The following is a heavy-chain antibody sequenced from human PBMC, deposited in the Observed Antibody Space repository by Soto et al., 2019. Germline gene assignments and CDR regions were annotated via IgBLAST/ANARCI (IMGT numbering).Heavy chain of an antibody. CDR2: ISYDGLSK. CDR1: CVTLSTDC. CDR3: AKDQWTLIYCGSTSCYTEFDY. Sequence: SLILSFAASCVTLSTDCMHWVRQAPGKGLEWVAVISYDGLSKYYTDSVKGRFTISRDNSENTLYLQMDSLRAEDTAVYYCAKDQWTLIYCGSTSCYTEFDYWGQGTLVTVSS. J-gene: IGHJ4*02. D-gene: IGHD2-2*02. V-gene: IGHV3-30*18.